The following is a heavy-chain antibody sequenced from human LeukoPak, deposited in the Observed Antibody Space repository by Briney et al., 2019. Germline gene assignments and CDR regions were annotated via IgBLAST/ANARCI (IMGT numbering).Heavy chain of an antibody. D-gene: IGHD2-2*01. J-gene: IGHJ4*02. Sequence: QPGGSLRLSCAASGFTFSSYAMSWDRQAPGKGLEWVSIISGSGGSTYYADSVKGRFTISRDNSKNTLYLQMNSLRAEDTAVYYCAKEGSCSRTSCDYFDYWGQGTLVTVSS. CDR2: ISGSGGST. CDR3: AKEGSCSRTSCDYFDY. V-gene: IGHV3-23*01. CDR1: GFTFSSYA.